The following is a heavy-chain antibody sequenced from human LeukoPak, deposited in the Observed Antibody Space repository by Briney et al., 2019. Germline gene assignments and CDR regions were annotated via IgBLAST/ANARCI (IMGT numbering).Heavy chain of an antibody. CDR1: GGSFSGYY. CDR3: ARGVTMVRGVIVRQYYFDY. J-gene: IGHJ4*02. V-gene: IGHV4-34*01. Sequence: PSETLSLTCAVYGGSFSGYYWSWIRQPPGKGLEWIGEINHSGSTNYNPSLKSRVTISVDTSKNQFSLKLSSVTAADTAVYYCARGVTMVRGVIVRQYYFDYWGQGTLVTVSS. CDR2: INHSGST. D-gene: IGHD3-10*01.